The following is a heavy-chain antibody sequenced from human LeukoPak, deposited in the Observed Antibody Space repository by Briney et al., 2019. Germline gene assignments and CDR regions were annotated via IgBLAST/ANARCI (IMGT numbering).Heavy chain of an antibody. CDR3: ARVAGYGSGASYFDY. V-gene: IGHV4-39*07. D-gene: IGHD3-10*01. Sequence: SETLSLTCTVSGGSIRSSYYYWGWIRQPPGKGLEWIGEIYHSGSTNYNPSLKSRVTISVDKSKNQFSLKLSSVTAADTAVYYCARVAGYGSGASYFDYWGQGTLVTVSS. J-gene: IGHJ4*02. CDR2: IYHSGST. CDR1: GGSIRSSYYY.